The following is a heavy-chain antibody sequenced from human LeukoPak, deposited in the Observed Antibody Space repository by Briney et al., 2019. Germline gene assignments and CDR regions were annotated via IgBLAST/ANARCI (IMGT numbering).Heavy chain of an antibody. CDR1: GFTVSSNY. D-gene: IGHD3-10*01. J-gene: IGHJ4*02. V-gene: IGHV3-66*01. CDR3: ARSKQGSAPEY. CDR2: IYSGGST. Sequence: GGSLRLSCAASGFTVSSNYMSWVRQAPGKGLEWVSVIYSGGSTYYADSVKGRFTISRDKSKNTLYLQMNSLSAEDTAVYYCARSKQGSAPEYWGQGTLVTVSS.